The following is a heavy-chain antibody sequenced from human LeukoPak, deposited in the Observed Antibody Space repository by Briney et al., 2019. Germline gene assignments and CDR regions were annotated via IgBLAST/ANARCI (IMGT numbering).Heavy chain of an antibody. Sequence: GGSLRLSCAASGFTFSSYGMHWVRQAPGKGLEWVAVIWYDGSNKYYADSVKGRFTISRDNSKNTLYLQVNSLRAEDTAVYYCARDIFKATVTTDYWGQGTLVTVSS. CDR1: GFTFSSYG. J-gene: IGHJ4*02. CDR3: ARDIFKATVTTDY. D-gene: IGHD4-17*01. CDR2: IWYDGSNK. V-gene: IGHV3-33*01.